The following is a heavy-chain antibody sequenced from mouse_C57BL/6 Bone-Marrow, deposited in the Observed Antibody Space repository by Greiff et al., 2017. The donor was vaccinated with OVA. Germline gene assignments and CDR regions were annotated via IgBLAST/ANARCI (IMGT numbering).Heavy chain of an antibody. CDR3: ARGGGGRRWYFDV. D-gene: IGHD1-2*01. J-gene: IGHJ1*03. Sequence: VQLQESGAELAKPGASVKLSCKASGYTFTDYWMNWVKQRHGQGLEWIGYINPSSGYTKYNQKFKDKATLTADKSSSTAYMELSSLTYEDSAVYDGARGGGGRRWYFDVWGTGTTVTVSS. CDR2: INPSSGYT. V-gene: IGHV1-7*01. CDR1: GYTFTDYW.